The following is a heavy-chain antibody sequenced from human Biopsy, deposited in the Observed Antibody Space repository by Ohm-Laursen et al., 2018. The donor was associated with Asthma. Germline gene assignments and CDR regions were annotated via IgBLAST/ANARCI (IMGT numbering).Heavy chain of an antibody. D-gene: IGHD1-1*01. Sequence: SLRLSCSASGFSFSNFAIHWVRQAPGKGLEWVGVISKDASTQDYADSAKGRFTMARDNSKNTLDLQMNSLREEDTAVYYCVRDGTDDALDIWGQGTVVSVSS. CDR1: GFSFSNFA. CDR3: VRDGTDDALDI. V-gene: IGHV3-30*01. CDR2: ISKDASTQ. J-gene: IGHJ3*02.